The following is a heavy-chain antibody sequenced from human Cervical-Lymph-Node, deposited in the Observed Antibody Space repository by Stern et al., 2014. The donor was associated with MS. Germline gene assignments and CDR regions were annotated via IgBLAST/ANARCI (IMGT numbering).Heavy chain of an antibody. V-gene: IGHV3-30*18. CDR2: ISYDGSNK. CDR3: AKGVKVTTSFEFDP. CDR1: GFTFSSYG. J-gene: IGHJ5*02. D-gene: IGHD4-17*01. Sequence: QVQLVESGGGVVQPGRSLRLSCAASGFTFSSYGMHWVRQAPGQGLEWVAVISYDGSNKYYADSVKGRFTISRDNSKNTLYLQMNSLRAEDTAVYYCAKGVKVTTSFEFDPWGQGTLVTVSS.